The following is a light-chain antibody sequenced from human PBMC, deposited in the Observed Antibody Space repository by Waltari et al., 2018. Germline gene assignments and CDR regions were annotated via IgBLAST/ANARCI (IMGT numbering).Light chain of an antibody. V-gene: IGKV1D-8*01. CDR3: QQYYSFPQT. CDR2: AAS. J-gene: IGKJ2*01. CDR1: QVVSSY. Sequence: VIWMTQSPSLLSASTGDRVTISCRMSQVVSSYLAWYQQKPGKAPELLIYAASTLQSGVPSRFSGSGFGTDFTLTISSLQSEDFATYYCQQYYSFPQTFGQGTKLEIK.